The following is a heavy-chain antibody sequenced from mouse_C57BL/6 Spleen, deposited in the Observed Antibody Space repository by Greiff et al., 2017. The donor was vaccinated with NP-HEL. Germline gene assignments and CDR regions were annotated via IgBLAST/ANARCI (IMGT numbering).Heavy chain of an antibody. CDR2: IDPSDGYT. Sequence: QVQLQQPGAELVKPGASVKLSCKASGYTFTSSWMQWVKQRPGQGLEWIGEIDPSDGYTNYNQKFKGKATVTVDPSSSTAYMQRSRLEYEDSAVYYSAREGNPLAMDYWGQGTSVTVSS. J-gene: IGHJ4*01. D-gene: IGHD2-1*01. V-gene: IGHV1-50*01. CDR1: GYTFTSSW. CDR3: AREGNPLAMDY.